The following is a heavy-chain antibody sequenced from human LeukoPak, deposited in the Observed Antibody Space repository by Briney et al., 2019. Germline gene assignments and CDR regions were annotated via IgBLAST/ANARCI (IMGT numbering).Heavy chain of an antibody. D-gene: IGHD3-22*01. CDR3: ARDSRGYYDSSGYQH. V-gene: IGHV4-59*01. Sequence: PSETLSLTCTVSGGSISSYYWSWLRQPPGKGLEWFGYIYYSGSTNYNPSLKSRVTISVDTSKNQFSLKLSSVTAADTAVYYCARDSRGYYDSSGYQHWGQGTLVTVSS. CDR1: GGSISSYY. CDR2: IYYSGST. J-gene: IGHJ4*02.